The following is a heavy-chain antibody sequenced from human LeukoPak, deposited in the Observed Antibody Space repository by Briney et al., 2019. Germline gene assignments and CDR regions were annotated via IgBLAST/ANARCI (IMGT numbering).Heavy chain of an antibody. D-gene: IGHD3-22*01. CDR1: GYTFTGYY. J-gene: IGHJ4*02. CDR3: AGRSSETSGYNY. Sequence: ASVKVSCKASGYTFTGYYMHWLRQAPEQGLEWVGWINLNSGVTNSAQKFQGRVSMTRDTPISTAYMELSSLQSDDTAVYYCAGRSSETSGYNYWGQGTLVTVSS. CDR2: INLNSGVT. V-gene: IGHV1-2*02.